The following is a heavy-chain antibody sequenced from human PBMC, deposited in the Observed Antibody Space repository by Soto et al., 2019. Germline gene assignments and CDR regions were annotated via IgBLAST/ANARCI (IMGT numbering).Heavy chain of an antibody. CDR2: IYYSGIT. J-gene: IGHJ4*02. V-gene: IGHV4-39*01. CDR3: ARHGSN. Sequence: SETLSLTCTVSGASISNSSYYWGWIRRPPGKGLEWIGTIYYSGITYYNPSLKSRVTISVDTSKNQFSLKLTSVTAADTAVYYCARHGSNWGQGTLVTVSS. CDR1: GASISNSSYY.